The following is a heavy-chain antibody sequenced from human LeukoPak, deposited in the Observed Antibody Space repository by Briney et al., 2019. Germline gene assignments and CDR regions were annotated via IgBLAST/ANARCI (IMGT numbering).Heavy chain of an antibody. CDR3: ARGPYVGGPEGWNYYGSGSYYNVGETGIDY. CDR2: IYYSGST. D-gene: IGHD3-10*01. J-gene: IGHJ4*02. V-gene: IGHV4-39*01. Sequence: SETLSLTCTVSGGSISSSSYYWGWIRQPPGKGLEWIGSIYYSGSTYYNPSLKSRVSISVHTSKNQFSLKLRSVTAADTAVYYCARGPYVGGPEGWNYYGSGSYYNVGETGIDYWGQGTLVTVSS. CDR1: GGSISSSSYY.